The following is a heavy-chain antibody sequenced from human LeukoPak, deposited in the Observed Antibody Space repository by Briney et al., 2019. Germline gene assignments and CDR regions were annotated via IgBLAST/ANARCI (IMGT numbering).Heavy chain of an antibody. CDR3: ARDFSWLGGWFDP. V-gene: IGHV3-53*01. CDR2: IYGDDST. Sequence: PGGSLRLSCAASGFIVSKSYMNWVRQAPGKGLEWVSVIYGDDSTYYADSVKGRFTISRDNSKNMLYLQMNSLRAEDTAVYYCARDFSWLGGWFDPWGQGTLVTVSS. J-gene: IGHJ5*02. CDR1: GFIVSKSY. D-gene: IGHD3-9*01.